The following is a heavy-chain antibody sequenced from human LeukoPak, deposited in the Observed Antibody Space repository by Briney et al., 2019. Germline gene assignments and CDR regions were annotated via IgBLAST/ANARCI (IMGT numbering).Heavy chain of an antibody. CDR3: ARLLVRGGRPFDY. CDR1: GGSISSSSYY. CDR2: IYYSGST. J-gene: IGHJ4*02. V-gene: IGHV4-39*01. D-gene: IGHD3-10*01. Sequence: SETLSLTCTVSGGSISSSSYYWGWIRQPPGKRLEWIGSIYYSGSTYYNPSLKSRVTISVDTSKNQFSLKLSSVTAADTAVYYCARLLVRGGRPFDYWGQGTLVTVSS.